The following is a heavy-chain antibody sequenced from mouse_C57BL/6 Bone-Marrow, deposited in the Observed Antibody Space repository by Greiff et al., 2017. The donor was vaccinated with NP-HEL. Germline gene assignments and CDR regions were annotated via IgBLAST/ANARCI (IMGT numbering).Heavy chain of an antibody. V-gene: IGHV14-4*01. CDR1: GFNIKDDY. CDR3: TTDGYYRYYYAMDY. Sequence: VQLKQSGAELVRPGASVKLSCTASGFNIKDDYMHWVKQRPEQGLEWIGWIDPENGDTEYASKFQGKATITADTSSNTAYLQLSSLTSEDTAVYYCTTDGYYRYYYAMDYGGQGTSVTVSS. CDR2: IDPENGDT. J-gene: IGHJ4*01. D-gene: IGHD2-3*01.